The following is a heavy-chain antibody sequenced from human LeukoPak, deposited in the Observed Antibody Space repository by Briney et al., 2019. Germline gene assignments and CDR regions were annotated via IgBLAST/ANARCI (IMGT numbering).Heavy chain of an antibody. Sequence: GGSLRLSCAASGFTFSSYARSWVRQAPGKGLEWVSAISGSGGSTYYADSVKGRFTISRDNSKNTLYLQMNSLRAEDTAVYYCAKDSKRVVVVPAATYYDILTGYSYFDYWGQGTLVTVSS. J-gene: IGHJ4*02. V-gene: IGHV3-23*01. CDR1: GFTFSSYA. CDR2: ISGSGGST. D-gene: IGHD3-9*01. CDR3: AKDSKRVVVVPAATYYDILTGYSYFDY.